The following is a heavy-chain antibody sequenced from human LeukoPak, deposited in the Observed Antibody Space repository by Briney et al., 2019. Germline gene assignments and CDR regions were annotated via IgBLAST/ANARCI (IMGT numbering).Heavy chain of an antibody. Sequence: GGSLRLSCAASGFTFNSYEMNWVRQAPGKGLEWVAVIWYDGSNKYYADSVKGRFTISRDNSKNSLYLQMNSLRAEDTAVYYCARLVSLWAPFDIWGQGTMVTVSS. D-gene: IGHD6-13*01. CDR1: GFTFNSYE. J-gene: IGHJ3*02. CDR3: ARLVSLWAPFDI. CDR2: IWYDGSNK. V-gene: IGHV3-33*08.